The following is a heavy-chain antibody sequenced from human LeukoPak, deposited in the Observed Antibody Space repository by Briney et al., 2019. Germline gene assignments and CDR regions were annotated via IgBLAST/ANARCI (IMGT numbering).Heavy chain of an antibody. CDR2: ISSTGYT. CDR1: GFIFSYSV. V-gene: IGHV3-23*05. D-gene: IGHD6-19*01. CDR3: ARRTAGAKDL. Sequence: GGSLRLSCAASGFIFSYSVMSWVRQAPGKGLEWVAAISSTGYTDNADSLKGRFSISRDNSKDTLYLQMNSLRVDDTAIYYCARRTAGAKDLWGKGTTVTVSP. J-gene: IGHJ6*04.